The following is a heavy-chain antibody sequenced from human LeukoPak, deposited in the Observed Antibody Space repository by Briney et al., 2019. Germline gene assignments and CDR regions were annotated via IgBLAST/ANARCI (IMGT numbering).Heavy chain of an antibody. CDR3: ARQKAFGYFDY. D-gene: IGHD3-16*01. Sequence: SETLSLTCAVSVGSISRSNWWSWIRQPPGKGLEWIGSIYYSGSTYYNPSLKSRVTISVDTSKNQFSLKLSSVTAADTAVYYCARQKAFGYFDYWGQGTLVTVS. V-gene: IGHV4-39*01. CDR1: VGSISRSNW. J-gene: IGHJ4*02. CDR2: IYYSGST.